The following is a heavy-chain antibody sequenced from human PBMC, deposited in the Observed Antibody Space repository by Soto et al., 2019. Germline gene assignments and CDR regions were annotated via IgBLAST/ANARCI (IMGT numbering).Heavy chain of an antibody. J-gene: IGHJ6*03. D-gene: IGHD3-9*01. CDR2: IYSGGST. V-gene: IGHV3-53*04. Sequence: EVQLVESGGGLVQPGGSLRLSCAASGFTVSSNYMSWVRQAPGKGLEWVSVIYSGGSTYYADSVKGRFTISRHNSKNTLYLQMYSLRAEDTAVYYCARGLYPPLRYFDWSDYYYYMDVWGKGTTVTVSS. CDR1: GFTVSSNY. CDR3: ARGLYPPLRYFDWSDYYYYMDV.